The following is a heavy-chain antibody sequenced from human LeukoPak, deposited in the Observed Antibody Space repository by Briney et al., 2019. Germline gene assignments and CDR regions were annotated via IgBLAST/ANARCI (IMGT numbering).Heavy chain of an antibody. CDR3: ARGWFGFDWLFDY. CDR2: IYYSGST. J-gene: IGHJ4*02. CDR1: GGSISSYY. Sequence: PSETLSLTCTVSGGSISSYYWSWIRQPPGKGLEWIGYIYYSGSTNYNPSLKGRVTISVDTSKNQFSLKLSSVTAADTAVYYCARGWFGFDWLFDYWGQGTLVTVSS. D-gene: IGHD3-9*01. V-gene: IGHV4-59*01.